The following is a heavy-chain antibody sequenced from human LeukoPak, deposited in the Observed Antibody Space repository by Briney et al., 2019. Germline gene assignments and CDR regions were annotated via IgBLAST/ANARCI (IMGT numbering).Heavy chain of an antibody. CDR1: GFTFSSYA. V-gene: IGHV3-53*01. D-gene: IGHD3-16*01. J-gene: IGHJ6*02. Sequence: GGSLRLSCAASGFTFSSYAMSWVRQAPGKGLEWVSVIYSGGSTYYADSVKGRFTISRDNSKNTLYLQMNSLRAEDTAVYYCARDGSTWAYGMDVWGQGTTVTVSS. CDR2: IYSGGST. CDR3: ARDGSTWAYGMDV.